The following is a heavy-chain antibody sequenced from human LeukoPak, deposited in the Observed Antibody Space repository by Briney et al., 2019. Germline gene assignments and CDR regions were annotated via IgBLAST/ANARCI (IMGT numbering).Heavy chain of an antibody. CDR3: ARGSYSSGWYVHY. V-gene: IGHV3-30*12. D-gene: IGHD6-19*01. CDR1: GFTFSTYG. Sequence: GGSLRLSCAASGFTFSTYGMHWVRQAQGRGLEWVAFIYYDGKNKYYADSVKGRFTISRDNAKNSLYLQMNSLRAEDTAVYYCARGSYSSGWYVHYWGQGTLVTVSS. J-gene: IGHJ4*02. CDR2: IYYDGKNK.